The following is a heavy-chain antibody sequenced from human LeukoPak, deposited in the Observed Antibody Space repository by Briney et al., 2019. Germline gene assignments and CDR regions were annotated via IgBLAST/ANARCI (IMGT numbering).Heavy chain of an antibody. CDR1: CGSISSSSFY. CDR2: IYYNEST. Sequence: SDTLSLTCTVSCGSISSSSFYWGWIRQPPAKGLEWIVSIYYNESTYYNPSLKTRVTISVHTSKNQFSLKLSSVNAAATAVYYCARRPTMVRGIISFAYFDYWGQGTLVTVSS. CDR3: ARRPTMVRGIISFAYFDY. V-gene: IGHV4-39*01. J-gene: IGHJ4*02. D-gene: IGHD3-10*01.